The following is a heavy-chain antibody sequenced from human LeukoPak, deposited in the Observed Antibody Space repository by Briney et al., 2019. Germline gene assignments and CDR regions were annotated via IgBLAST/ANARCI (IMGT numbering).Heavy chain of an antibody. Sequence: SETLSLTCTVSGGSISSYYWSWIRQPPGKGLEWIGYIYYSGSTNYNPSLKSRVTISVDTSKNQFSLKLSSVTAADTAVYYCARGPPHVLLWFGELLPPFGFDPWGQGTLVTVSS. CDR2: IYYSGST. V-gene: IGHV4-59*01. D-gene: IGHD3-10*01. CDR1: GGSISSYY. J-gene: IGHJ5*02. CDR3: ARGPPHVLLWFGELLPPFGFDP.